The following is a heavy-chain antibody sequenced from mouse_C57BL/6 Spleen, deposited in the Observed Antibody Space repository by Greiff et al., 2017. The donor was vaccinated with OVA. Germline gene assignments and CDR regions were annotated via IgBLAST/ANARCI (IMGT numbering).Heavy chain of an antibody. J-gene: IGHJ4*01. CDR3: ARGGAPYYYAMDY. V-gene: IGHV1-50*01. CDR2: IDPSDSYT. Sequence: QVQLKQPGAELVKPGASVKLSCKASGYTFTSYWMQWVKQRPGQGLEWIGEIDPSDSYTNYNQKFKGKATLTVDTSSSTAYMQLSSLTSEDSAVYYCARGGAPYYYAMDYWGQGTSVTVSS. CDR1: GYTFTSYW.